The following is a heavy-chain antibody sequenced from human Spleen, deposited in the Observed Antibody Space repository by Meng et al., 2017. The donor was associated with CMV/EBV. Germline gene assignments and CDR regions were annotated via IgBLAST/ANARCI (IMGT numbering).Heavy chain of an antibody. CDR3: AKDAPSESRTLGS. Sequence: ASVKVSCKASGYSFTTYYIHWVRQAPGQGLEWMGMINPSARNTIYAQKFQDRVIMTIDTSTSTAYMELSSLTSEDTAVYFCAKDAPSESRTLGSWGQGTLVTVSS. D-gene: IGHD1-14*01. V-gene: IGHV1-46*01. J-gene: IGHJ4*02. CDR1: GYSFTTYY. CDR2: INPSARNT.